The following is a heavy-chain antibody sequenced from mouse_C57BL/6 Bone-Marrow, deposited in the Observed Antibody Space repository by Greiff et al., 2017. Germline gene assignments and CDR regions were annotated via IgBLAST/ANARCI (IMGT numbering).Heavy chain of an antibody. CDR3: TRWGYEGYYFDY. Sequence: VQLQQSGTVLARPGASVKMSCKTSGYTFTSYWMHWVKQRPGKGLEWIGAIYPGNSDTSYNQQFKGKAKLTAVTSASTAYMELSSLTNEDSAVYYCTRWGYEGYYFDYWGQGTTLTVSS. CDR1: GYTFTSYW. J-gene: IGHJ2*01. CDR2: IYPGNSDT. D-gene: IGHD2-2*01. V-gene: IGHV1-5*01.